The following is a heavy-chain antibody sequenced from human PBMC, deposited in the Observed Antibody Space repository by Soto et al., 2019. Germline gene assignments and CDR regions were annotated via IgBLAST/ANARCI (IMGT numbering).Heavy chain of an antibody. CDR3: ARDDGHGTAGYFDY. Sequence: ASVKVSCKASGYTFISYYMHWVRQGPGQGLEWMGIINPSGGSTSYAQKFQGRLNMTSDTSTRTVYMELSSLRSEDTAVYFCARDDGHGTAGYFDYWGQGSLVTVSS. J-gene: IGHJ4*02. V-gene: IGHV1-46*01. CDR2: INPSGGST. CDR1: GYTFISYY.